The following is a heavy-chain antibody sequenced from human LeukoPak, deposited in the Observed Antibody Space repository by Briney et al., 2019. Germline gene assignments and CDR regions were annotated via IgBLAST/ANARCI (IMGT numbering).Heavy chain of an antibody. V-gene: IGHV3-11*04. CDR3: SRDPRTCDY. CDR1: GFTFSDYY. CDR2: ISGSGNSI. J-gene: IGHJ4*02. Sequence: GGSLRLSCAASGFTFSDYYMSWIRQAPGKGLELISYISGSGNSIVYADSVKGRFTISRDNGKNSLYLQMNSLRDEDTAVYYCSRDPRTCDYWGQGTLVTVSS.